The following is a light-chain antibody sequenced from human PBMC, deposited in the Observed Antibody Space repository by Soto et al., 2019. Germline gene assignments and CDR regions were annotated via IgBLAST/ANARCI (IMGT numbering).Light chain of an antibody. V-gene: IGKV3-15*01. CDR2: GPS. J-gene: IGKJ1*01. CDR3: QQYNNWPQT. CDR1: QSVNRN. Sequence: EIVVTQSPATLSVSPGERTSLSCRASQSVNRNLAWYQQKPGQAPRLLIFGPSTRATGVPGRFSGSGSGTEFTLTISSLQSEDFAVYYCQQYNNWPQTFGQGTTVDIK.